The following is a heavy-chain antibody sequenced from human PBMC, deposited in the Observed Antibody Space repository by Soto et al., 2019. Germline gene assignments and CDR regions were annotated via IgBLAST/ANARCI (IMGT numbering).Heavy chain of an antibody. J-gene: IGHJ4*02. CDR2: ISAYNGNT. CDR1: GYTFTSYG. Sequence: GASVKVSCKASGYTFTSYGISWVRQAPGQGLEWMGWISAYNGNTNYAQKLQGRVTMTTDTSTSTAYMELRSLRSDDTAVYYCARDTPYYYDSSGYDSYYFDYWGQGTLVTVSS. V-gene: IGHV1-18*01. CDR3: ARDTPYYYDSSGYDSYYFDY. D-gene: IGHD3-22*01.